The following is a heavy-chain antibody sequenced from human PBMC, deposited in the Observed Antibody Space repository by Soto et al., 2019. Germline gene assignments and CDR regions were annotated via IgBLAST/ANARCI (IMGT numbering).Heavy chain of an antibody. CDR2: ISYDGSEK. J-gene: IGHJ4*02. CDR1: GFTFNTYG. Sequence: LILSSSASGFTFNTYGMHWVRQTPGKGLEWVAVISYDGSEKYYVDSVKGRCTISKDNSKNTLYLQMNSLRPEDTAVYYCAKSPNFYCSSPNCYKYYFDHWGQGTRVTVSS. CDR3: AKSPNFYCSSPNCYKYYFDH. D-gene: IGHD2-2*02. V-gene: IGHV3-30*18.